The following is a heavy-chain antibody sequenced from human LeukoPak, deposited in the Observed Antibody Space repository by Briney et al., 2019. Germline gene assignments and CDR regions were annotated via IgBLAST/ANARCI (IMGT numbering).Heavy chain of an antibody. V-gene: IGHV4-39*01. CDR1: GGSISSSSYY. CDR3: ARQGSYGSGSYFDY. J-gene: IGHJ4*02. D-gene: IGHD3-10*01. Sequence: SETLFLTCTVSGGSISSSSYYWGWIRQPPGKGLEWIGSIYYSGSTYYNPSLKSRVTISVDTSKNQFSLKLSSVTAADTAVYYCARQGSYGSGSYFDYWGQGTLVTVSS. CDR2: IYYSGST.